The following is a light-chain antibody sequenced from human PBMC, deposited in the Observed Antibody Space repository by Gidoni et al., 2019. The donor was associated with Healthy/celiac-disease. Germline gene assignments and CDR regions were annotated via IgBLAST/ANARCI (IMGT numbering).Light chain of an antibody. CDR1: QSVSSY. J-gene: IGKJ5*01. CDR2: DAS. V-gene: IGKV3-11*01. CDR3: QQRSNWPIT. Sequence: EIVLTQSPATLSLSPGEIAPLSFRASQSVSSYLAWYQQNPGQAPRLLIYDASNRATGIPARFSGSWSGTDFTLTISSLEPEDFAVYYCQQRSNWPITCGQGTRLEIK.